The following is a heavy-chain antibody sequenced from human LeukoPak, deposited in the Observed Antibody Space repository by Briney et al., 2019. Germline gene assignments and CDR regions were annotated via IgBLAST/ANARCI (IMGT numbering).Heavy chain of an antibody. J-gene: IGHJ3*02. CDR2: ISTDSGNT. CDR1: GYIFTTNG. Sequence: ASVTVSCKASGYIFTTNGITWVRQAPGQGLEWMGWISTDSGNTNYAQKFQGRVIMTTDTSTRTVYMELRSLRSDDTAVYYCARDRDHAFDIWGQGTRVTV. D-gene: IGHD5-24*01. V-gene: IGHV1-18*01. CDR3: ARDRDHAFDI.